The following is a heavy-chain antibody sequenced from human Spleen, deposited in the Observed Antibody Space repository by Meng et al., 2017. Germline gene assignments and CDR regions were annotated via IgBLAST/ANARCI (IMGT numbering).Heavy chain of an antibody. Sequence: GESLKISCAASGFTFSNYAIHWVRQAPGKGLEWVAVIWHDGSNQFYTDPVKGRFTVSRDNYESTLYLQMNSLRAEDTALYHCARECMYGARLVLRCYGMDVWGQGTTVTVSS. V-gene: IGHV3-33*01. CDR2: IWHDGSNQ. CDR1: GFTFSNYA. CDR3: ARECMYGARLVLRCYGMDV. J-gene: IGHJ6*02. D-gene: IGHD3-10*02.